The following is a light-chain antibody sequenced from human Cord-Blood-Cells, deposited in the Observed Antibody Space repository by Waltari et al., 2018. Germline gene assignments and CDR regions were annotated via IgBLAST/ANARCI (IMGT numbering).Light chain of an antibody. J-gene: IGLJ2*01. V-gene: IGLV2-8*01. CDR3: SSYAGSNNLHVV. Sequence: QSALTPPPSASGSPGQSVTISCTGTSSDVGGYNYVPWSQPHPGKAPKLMIYEVSKRPSGVPDRFSGSKSGNTASLTVSGLQAEDEADYYCSSYAGSNNLHVVFGGGTKLTVL. CDR2: EVS. CDR1: SSDVGGYNY.